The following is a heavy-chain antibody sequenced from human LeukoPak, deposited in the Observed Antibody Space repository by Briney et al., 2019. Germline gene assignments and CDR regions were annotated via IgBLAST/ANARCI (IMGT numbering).Heavy chain of an antibody. CDR2: INPNSGGT. D-gene: IGHD4-17*01. CDR3: ARSSDYGDYTDY. Sequence: GASVKVSCKAPGYTFTGYYMHWVRQAPGQGLEWMGRINPNSGGTNYAQKFQGRVTMTRDTSISTAYMELSRLRSDDTAVYYCARSSDYGDYTDYWGQGTLVTVSS. J-gene: IGHJ4*02. V-gene: IGHV1-2*06. CDR1: GYTFTGYY.